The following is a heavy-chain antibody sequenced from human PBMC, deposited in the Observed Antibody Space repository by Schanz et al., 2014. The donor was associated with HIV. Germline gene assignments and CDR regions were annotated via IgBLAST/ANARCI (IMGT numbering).Heavy chain of an antibody. CDR1: GGTFSSYA. Sequence: QVQLVQSGAEVKKPGSSVKVSCKASGGTFSSYAISWVRQAPGQGLEWMGGMIPSFRLRTYAQKFQGRVTIAADESASTAYMELRSLTSEDTAIYYCAKARNSALPYWGQGGLVTVSS. J-gene: IGHJ4*02. D-gene: IGHD4-4*01. CDR2: MIPSFRLR. CDR3: AKARNSALPY. V-gene: IGHV1-69*01.